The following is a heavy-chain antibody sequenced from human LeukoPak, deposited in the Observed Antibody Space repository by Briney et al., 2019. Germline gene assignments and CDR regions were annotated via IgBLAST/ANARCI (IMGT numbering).Heavy chain of an antibody. CDR2: INPDGSTT. V-gene: IGHV3-74*01. D-gene: IGHD3-16*01. CDR1: GFTLSGYW. Sequence: GGSLRLSCAASGFTLSGYWIHWVRQAPGKGLVWVARINPDGSTTNYADSVKGRITISRDNARNTLYLQMHSLRAEDTAVYYCAGAWGIHFYWYFDLWGRGTLVTVSS. CDR3: AGAWGIHFYWYFDL. J-gene: IGHJ2*01.